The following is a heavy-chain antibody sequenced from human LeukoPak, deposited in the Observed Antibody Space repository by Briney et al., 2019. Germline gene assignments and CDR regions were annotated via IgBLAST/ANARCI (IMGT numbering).Heavy chain of an antibody. D-gene: IGHD5-18*01. CDR2: INHSGST. CDR3: ARQHGYSYGLFDY. Sequence: PSETLSLTCAVYGGSFSGYYWSWIRQPLGKGLEWIGEINHSGSTNYNPSLKSRVTISVDTSKNQFSLKLSSVTAADTAVYYCARQHGYSYGLFDYWGQGTLVTVSS. V-gene: IGHV4-34*01. CDR1: GGSFSGYY. J-gene: IGHJ4*02.